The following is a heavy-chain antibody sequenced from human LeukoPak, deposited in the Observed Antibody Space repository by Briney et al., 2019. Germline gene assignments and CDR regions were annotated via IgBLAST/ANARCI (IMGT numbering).Heavy chain of an antibody. CDR3: ARHAWSSSFHFDY. CDR1: GGSISSSSYY. CDR2: IYYSGST. D-gene: IGHD6-13*01. V-gene: IGHV4-39*01. Sequence: SETLSLTCTVSGGSISSSSYYWGWIRQPPGKGLEWIGSIYYSGSTYYNPSLKSRVTISVDTSKNQFSLKLSSVTAADTAVYHCARHAWSSSFHFDYWGQGTLVTVSS. J-gene: IGHJ4*02.